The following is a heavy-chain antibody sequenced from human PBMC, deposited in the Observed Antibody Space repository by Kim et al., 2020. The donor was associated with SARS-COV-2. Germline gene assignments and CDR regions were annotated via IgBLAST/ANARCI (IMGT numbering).Heavy chain of an antibody. CDR2: IIPIFGTA. Sequence: SVKVSCKASGGTFSSYAISWVRQAPGQGLEWMGGIIPIFGTANYAQKFQGRVTITADESTSTAYMELSSLRSEDTAVYYCARDQWQQLVRSTLYYYGMDIWGPGTTVTVSS. D-gene: IGHD6-13*01. V-gene: IGHV1-69*13. CDR3: ARDQWQQLVRSTLYYYGMDI. J-gene: IGHJ6*02. CDR1: GGTFSSYA.